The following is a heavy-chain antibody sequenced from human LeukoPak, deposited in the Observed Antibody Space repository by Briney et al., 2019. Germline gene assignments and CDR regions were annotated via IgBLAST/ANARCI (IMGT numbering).Heavy chain of an antibody. V-gene: IGHV4-61*02. J-gene: IGHJ6*03. Sequence: SETLSLTCTVSGGSISSGSYYWSWIRQPAGKGLEWIGRIYTSGSTNYSPSLKSRVTMSVDTSKNQFSLKLSSVTAADTAVYYCARAFYPGYYSYMAVWGKGTTVTVSS. CDR1: GGSISSGSYY. CDR3: ARAFYPGYYSYMAV. D-gene: IGHD3-3*02. CDR2: IYTSGST.